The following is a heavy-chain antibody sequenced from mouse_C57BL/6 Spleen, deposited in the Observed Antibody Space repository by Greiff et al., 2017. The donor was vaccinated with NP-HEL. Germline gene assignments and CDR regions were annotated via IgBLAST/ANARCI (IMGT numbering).Heavy chain of an antibody. J-gene: IGHJ1*03. V-gene: IGHV1-54*01. Sequence: QVQLQQSGAELVRPGTSVKVSCKASGYAFTNYLIEWVKQRPGQGLEWIGVINPGSGGTNYNEKFKGKATLTADKSSSTAYMQLSSLTSEDSAVYFCARGEGDYDYPPRWYFDVWGTGTTVTVSS. CDR1: GYAFTNYL. CDR3: ARGEGDYDYPPRWYFDV. CDR2: INPGSGGT. D-gene: IGHD2-4*01.